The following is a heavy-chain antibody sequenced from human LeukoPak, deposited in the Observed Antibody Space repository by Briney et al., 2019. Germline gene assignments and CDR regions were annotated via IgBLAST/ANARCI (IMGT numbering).Heavy chain of an antibody. D-gene: IGHD3/OR15-3a*01. CDR3: ARLILGWLDHFDS. CDR2: MYDTGSP. Sequence: SETLSLTYSVSAGSISTFSWSWIRQPPGKGLEWIGYMYDTGSPNYNPSLKSRVTFSVDPSRNQFSLKLSSVTAADTAVYYCARLILGWLDHFDSWGQGALVTVSS. J-gene: IGHJ4*02. CDR1: AGSISTFS. V-gene: IGHV4-59*08.